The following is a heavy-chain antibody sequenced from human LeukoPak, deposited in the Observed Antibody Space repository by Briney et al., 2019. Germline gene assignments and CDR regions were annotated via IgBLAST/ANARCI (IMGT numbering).Heavy chain of an antibody. J-gene: IGHJ4*02. CDR2: IIPIFGIP. Sequence: GASVKVSCKASGGNFRTYKIHWVRQAPGQGLEWMGEIIPIFGIPNYAQKFQDRLTITADDSTGTAYMELTSLRSEDTAVYYCVRDPGSDGYGLDDYWGQGTLVTVSS. V-gene: IGHV1-69*13. CDR1: GGNFRTYK. D-gene: IGHD5-24*01. CDR3: VRDPGSDGYGLDDY.